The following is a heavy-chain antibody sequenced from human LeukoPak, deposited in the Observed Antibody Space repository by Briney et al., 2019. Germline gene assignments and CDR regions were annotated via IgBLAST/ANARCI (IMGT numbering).Heavy chain of an antibody. CDR3: ARGGSVVFDY. CDR1: GFTFSSYS. V-gene: IGHV3-21*01. Sequence: GGSLRLSCAASGFTFSSYSMNWVRQAPGKGLEWVSSISSSSSYIYYTDSVRGRFTISRDNAKNSLYLQMNSLRAEDTAVYYCARGGSVVFDYWGQGTLVTVSS. D-gene: IGHD3-10*01. J-gene: IGHJ4*02. CDR2: ISSSSSYI.